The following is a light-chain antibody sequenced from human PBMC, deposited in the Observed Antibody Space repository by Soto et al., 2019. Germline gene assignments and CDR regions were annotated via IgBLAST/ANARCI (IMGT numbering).Light chain of an antibody. CDR3: SSYTSSSTWV. J-gene: IGLJ3*02. Sequence: QSVLTQPASVSGSPGQAITISCTGTSSYVGGYNYVSWYQQHPGKAPKLMIYEVSNRPSGVSNRFSGSKSGNTASLTISGLQAEHEADYYCSSYTSSSTWVFGGGTKVTVL. CDR1: SSYVGGYNY. V-gene: IGLV2-14*01. CDR2: EVS.